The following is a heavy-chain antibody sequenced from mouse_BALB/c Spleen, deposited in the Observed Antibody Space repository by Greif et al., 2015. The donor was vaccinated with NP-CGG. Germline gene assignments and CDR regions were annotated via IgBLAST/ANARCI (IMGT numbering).Heavy chain of an antibody. CDR3: AREPGGPYAMDY. CDR2: IRNKANGYTT. Sequence: EVQRVESGGGLVQPGGSLRLSCATSGFTFTDYYMSWVRQPPGKALEWLGFIRNKANGYTTEYSASVKGRFTISRDNSQSILYLQMNTLRAEDSATYYCAREPGGPYAMDYWGQGTSVTVSS. D-gene: IGHD1-1*02. V-gene: IGHV7-3*02. CDR1: GFTFTDYY. J-gene: IGHJ4*01.